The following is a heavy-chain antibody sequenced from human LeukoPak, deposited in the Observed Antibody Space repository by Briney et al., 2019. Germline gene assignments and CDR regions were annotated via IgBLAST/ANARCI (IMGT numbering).Heavy chain of an antibody. CDR1: GYTFTGYY. CDR2: INPNSGGT. V-gene: IGHV1-2*02. CDR3: ARDGESLRGGYYYYYMDV. Sequence: ASVKVSCKASGYTFTGYYMHWVRQAPGQGLEWMGWINPNSGGTNYAQKFQGRVTMTRDTSISTAYMELSRLRSDDTAVYYCARDGESLRGGYYYYYMDVWGKGTTVTVSS. J-gene: IGHJ6*03. D-gene: IGHD3-10*01.